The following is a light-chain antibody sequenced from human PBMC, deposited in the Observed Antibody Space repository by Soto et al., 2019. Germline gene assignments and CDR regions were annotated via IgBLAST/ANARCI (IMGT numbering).Light chain of an antibody. J-gene: IGKJ1*01. CDR1: QSVSNNY. V-gene: IGKV3-20*01. CDR3: QQYGSSGT. CDR2: GSS. Sequence: EIVLTQSPGTLSLSPGARATLSCRASQSVSNNYLAWYQQKPRQAPRLLIYGSSNRATGIPDRFSGSGAGTDFTLTISRLEPEDFAVYYCQQYGSSGTFGQGTKVEIK.